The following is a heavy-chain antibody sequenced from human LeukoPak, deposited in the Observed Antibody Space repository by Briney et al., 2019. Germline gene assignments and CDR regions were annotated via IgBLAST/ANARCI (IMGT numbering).Heavy chain of an antibody. CDR3: AKGTVPTTVPDY. Sequence: GGSLRLSCAASGFTFSSYAMSWVRQAPGKGLEWVSAISGSGGSTYYADSVKGRFTISRDSSKNTLYLQMNSLRAEDTAVYYCAKGTVPTTVPDYWGQGTLVTVSS. CDR2: ISGSGGST. J-gene: IGHJ4*02. V-gene: IGHV3-23*01. CDR1: GFTFSSYA. D-gene: IGHD4-17*01.